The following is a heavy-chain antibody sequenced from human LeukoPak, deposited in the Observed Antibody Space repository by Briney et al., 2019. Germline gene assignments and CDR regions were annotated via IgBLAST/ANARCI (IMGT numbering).Heavy chain of an antibody. CDR3: AKRVVVGATSPYSDFQD. CDR1: GFTFNYAW. CDR2: ISGSGVTT. J-gene: IGHJ1*01. Sequence: TGGSLRLSCAASGFTFNYAWMSWVRQAPGKGLEWVSAISGSGVTTHYAGSVKGRFSISRDNSKNTLYLQMDSLRAGDTALYYCAKRVVVGATSPYSDFQDWGQGTLVTVSS. D-gene: IGHD1-26*01. V-gene: IGHV3-23*01.